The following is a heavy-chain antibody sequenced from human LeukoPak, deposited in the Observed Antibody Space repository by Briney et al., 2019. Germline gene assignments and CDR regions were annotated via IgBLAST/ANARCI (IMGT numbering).Heavy chain of an antibody. CDR2: INPDGNKK. CDR1: GLTFSSSW. J-gene: IGHJ4*02. Sequence: GGSLRLSCAVSGLTFSSSWMDWVRQAPGKGLEWVASINPDGNKKYSADSVKGRFTISRDNAENSLYLQMNSLRVEDTAFYYCARDLAYSRLDYWGQGMLVAVSS. CDR3: ARDLAYSRLDY. V-gene: IGHV3-7*01. D-gene: IGHD5-18*01.